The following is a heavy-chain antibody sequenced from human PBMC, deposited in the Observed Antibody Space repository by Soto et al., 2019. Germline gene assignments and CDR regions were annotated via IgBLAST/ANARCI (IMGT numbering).Heavy chain of an antibody. J-gene: IGHJ1*01. CDR2: INQDESEK. V-gene: IGHV3-7*01. CDR1: GFSFRDWW. CDR3: ARDRGIGSLGYFRH. Sequence: EVQLVESGGGLVQGGGSLRLSCAASGFSFRDWWMTWVRQAPGKGLEWVANINQDESEKSYADSVKDRFTISRDHAKNSLYLQMNSLRAEDTGIYYCARDRGIGSLGYFRHWGQGTLVTASS. D-gene: IGHD3-10*01.